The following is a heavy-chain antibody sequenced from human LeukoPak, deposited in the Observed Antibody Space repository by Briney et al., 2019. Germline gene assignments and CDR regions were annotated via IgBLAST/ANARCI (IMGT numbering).Heavy chain of an antibody. D-gene: IGHD6-13*01. V-gene: IGHV3-23*01. CDR2: ISGGSDST. Sequence: GGSLRLSCAASGFTFRSYTMNWVRQAPGKGLEWVSAISGGSDSTYFADFVKGRFTISRDNSKNTLYLQMNSLRAEDTAVYYCTTRVKVIAAAGNFDYWGQGTLVTVSS. CDR3: TTRVKVIAAAGNFDY. J-gene: IGHJ4*02. CDR1: GFTFRSYT.